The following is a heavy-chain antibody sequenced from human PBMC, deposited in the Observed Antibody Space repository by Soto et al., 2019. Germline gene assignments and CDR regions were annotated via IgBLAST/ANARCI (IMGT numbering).Heavy chain of an antibody. CDR1: GFTFSSYS. CDR3: ARDRELTIFGVDNAFDI. Sequence: GGSLRLSCAASGFTFSSYSMNWVRQAPGKGLEWVSSISSSSSYIYYADSVNGRFTISRDNAKNSLYLQMNSLRAEDTAVYYCARDRELTIFGVDNAFDIWGQGTMVTVSS. J-gene: IGHJ3*02. D-gene: IGHD3-3*01. CDR2: ISSSSSYI. V-gene: IGHV3-21*01.